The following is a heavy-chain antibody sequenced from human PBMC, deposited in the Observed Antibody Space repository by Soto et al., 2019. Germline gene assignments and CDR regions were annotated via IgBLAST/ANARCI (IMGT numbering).Heavy chain of an antibody. J-gene: IGHJ6*02. Sequence: SETLSLTCTVSGGSVNSDNYYWSWIRQPPGKGLEWIGYIYHSGRTSYNPSLETRVTISVDTSRNQFSLRLSSVTAADTAVYYCARVPAAKGVYYYGMDVWGQGTTVTVSS. CDR1: GGSVNSDNYY. V-gene: IGHV4-61*01. D-gene: IGHD2-2*01. CDR3: ARVPAAKGVYYYGMDV. CDR2: IYHSGRT.